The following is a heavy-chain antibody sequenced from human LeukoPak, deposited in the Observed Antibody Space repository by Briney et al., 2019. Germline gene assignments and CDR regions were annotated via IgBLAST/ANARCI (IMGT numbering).Heavy chain of an antibody. CDR3: VRHFPSGGSYIWFDP. CDR1: GGSISNSFY. D-gene: IGHD2-15*01. Sequence: SETLSLTCTVSGGSISNSFYWGWIRQPPGKGLEWIGSIYYTGNTYYNPSLKSRFTISVDTSKRQFYLKLSCVTAADTAVYYCVRHFPSGGSYIWFDPWGRGTLVTVSS. CDR2: IYYTGNT. J-gene: IGHJ5*02. V-gene: IGHV4-39*01.